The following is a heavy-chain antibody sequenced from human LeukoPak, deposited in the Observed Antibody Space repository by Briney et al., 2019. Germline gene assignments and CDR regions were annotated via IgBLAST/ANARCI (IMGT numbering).Heavy chain of an antibody. CDR1: GYTFTYFY. CDR3: AKGSQLLQYAAYYYYGMDV. D-gene: IGHD2-2*01. J-gene: IGHJ6*02. V-gene: IGHV1-2*02. CDR2: INPNSGAT. Sequence: GASVKVSCKASGYTFTYFYVHWVRQAPGQGLEWMGWINPNSGATNYAQKFQGRVTMTRDTSISTAYMELTRLRSDDKALYYCAKGSQLLQYAAYYYYGMDVWGQGTTVTVSS.